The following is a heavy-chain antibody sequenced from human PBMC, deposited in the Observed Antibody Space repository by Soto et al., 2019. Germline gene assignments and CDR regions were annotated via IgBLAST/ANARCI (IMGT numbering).Heavy chain of an antibody. J-gene: IGHJ4*02. V-gene: IGHV3-23*01. CDR3: AKRDTSGSYYFDY. CDR1: GFTFNNYA. CDR2: ISASGGST. D-gene: IGHD6-19*01. Sequence: EVQLLESGGGLVQPGGSLRLSCAASGFTFNNYAMSWVRQAPGKGLEWVSAISASGGSTFYADSVKGRFTISRDNSKNTVYLQMNSLRVEDKALHYCAKRDTSGSYYFDYWGQGTLVTVSS.